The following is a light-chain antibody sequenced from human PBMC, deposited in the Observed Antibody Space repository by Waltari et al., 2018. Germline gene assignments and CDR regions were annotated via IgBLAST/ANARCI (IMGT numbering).Light chain of an antibody. CDR2: DVS. J-gene: IGLJ2*01. Sequence: QSALTQPRSVSGSPGQSVTISCTGTSSDVGGYNYVSWYHQHPGKAPKFMIYDVSKRPSGVPVRFAGSKSGNTASRTISGLQAEDEADYYCCSYVGSYTWVFGGGTKLTVL. CDR1: SSDVGGYNY. CDR3: CSYVGSYTWV. V-gene: IGLV2-11*01.